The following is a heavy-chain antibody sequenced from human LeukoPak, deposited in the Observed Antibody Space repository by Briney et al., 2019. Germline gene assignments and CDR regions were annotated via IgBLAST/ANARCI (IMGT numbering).Heavy chain of an antibody. V-gene: IGHV3-33*01. CDR1: GFTFSSYG. CDR3: ARDANYYFDY. J-gene: IGHJ4*02. D-gene: IGHD1-7*01. Sequence: GGSLRLSCAASGFTFSSYGMHWVRQAPGKRLEWVALIWYDGTNKYYGDSVKGRFTISRDNSKNTLYLQMNSLRAEDTAVYFCARDANYYFDYWGRGTLVTVSS. CDR2: IWYDGTNK.